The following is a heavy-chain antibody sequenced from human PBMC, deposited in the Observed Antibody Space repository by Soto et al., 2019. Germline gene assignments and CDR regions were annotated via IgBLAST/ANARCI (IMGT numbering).Heavy chain of an antibody. J-gene: IGHJ4*02. Sequence: PGGSLRLSCAASGFTFSSYALSWVRQAPGKGLEWVSAISGSGGSTYYADSVKGRFTISRDNSKNTLYLQMNGLRAEDTAVYYCARAGVYCSGGSCYFSHYWGQGTLVTVSS. V-gene: IGHV3-23*01. CDR2: ISGSGGST. CDR1: GFTFSSYA. CDR3: ARAGVYCSGGSCYFSHY. D-gene: IGHD2-15*01.